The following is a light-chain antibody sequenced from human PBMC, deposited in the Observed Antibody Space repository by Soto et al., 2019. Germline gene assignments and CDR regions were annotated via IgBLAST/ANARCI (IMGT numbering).Light chain of an antibody. CDR1: QSVSSSY. V-gene: IGKV3-20*01. CDR3: QQYGSSPPRSDA. J-gene: IGKJ2*01. CDR2: GAS. Sequence: EIVLTQSPGTLSLSPGERATLSCRASQSVSSSYLAWYQQKPGQAPRLLIYGASSRATGIPDRFSGSVSGTDFTLTISRLEPEDFPVCYCQQYGSSPPRSDAFGKGAKLEIK.